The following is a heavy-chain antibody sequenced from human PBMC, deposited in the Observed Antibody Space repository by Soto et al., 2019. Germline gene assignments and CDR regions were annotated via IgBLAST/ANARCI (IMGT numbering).Heavy chain of an antibody. CDR2: MNPNSGNT. CDR3: ARGYGERKYYYYGMDV. V-gene: IGHV1-8*01. CDR1: GCTFTSYD. J-gene: IGHJ6*02. Sequence: ASVKVSCKASGCTFTSYDINWVRQATGQGLEWMGWMNPNSGNTGYAQKFQGRVTMTRNTSISTAYMELSSLRSEDTAVYYCARGYGERKYYYYGMDVWGQGTTVTVSS. D-gene: IGHD4-17*01.